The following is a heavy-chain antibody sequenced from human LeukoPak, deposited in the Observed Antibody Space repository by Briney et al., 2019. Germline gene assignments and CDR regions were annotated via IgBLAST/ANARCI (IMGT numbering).Heavy chain of an antibody. CDR2: IHDTGST. D-gene: IGHD6-19*01. V-gene: IGHV4-59*02. J-gene: IGHJ2*01. Sequence: SETLSLTCTVSGSSVSTFYWSWLRQSPGKGLEWIGFIHDTGSTAYNPSLKSRVTISLETSKNQLSLMLTSVTAADTAMYYCARGSSDVYWYLDVWGRGTLVTVSS. CDR1: GSSVSTFY. CDR3: ARGSSDVYWYLDV.